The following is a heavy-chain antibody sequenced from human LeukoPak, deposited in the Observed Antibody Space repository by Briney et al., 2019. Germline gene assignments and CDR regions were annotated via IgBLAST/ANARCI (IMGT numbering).Heavy chain of an antibody. J-gene: IGHJ4*02. CDR1: GGSISSYY. CDR3: ASSSGGSYGGAFDY. CDR2: IYYSGST. Sequence: SETLSLTCTVSGGSISSYYWSWIRQPPGKGLEWIGYIYYSGSTNYNPSLKSRVTISVDTYKNQFSLKLSSVTAADTAVYYCASSSGGSYGGAFDYWGQGTLVTVSS. V-gene: IGHV4-59*01. D-gene: IGHD1-26*01.